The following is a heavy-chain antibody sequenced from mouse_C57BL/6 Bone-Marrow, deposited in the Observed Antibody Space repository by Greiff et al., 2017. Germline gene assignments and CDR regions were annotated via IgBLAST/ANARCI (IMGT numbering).Heavy chain of an antibody. D-gene: IGHD2-3*01. V-gene: IGHV1-72*01. Sequence: QVQLQQPGAELVKPGASVKLSCKASGYPFTSYWMHWVKQRPGRGLEWIGRIDPNSGGTKYNEKFKSKATLTVDKPSSTAYMQLSSLTSEDSAVYYCARSRDYDGYYVYAMDYWGQGTSVTVSS. J-gene: IGHJ4*01. CDR2: IDPNSGGT. CDR1: GYPFTSYW. CDR3: ARSRDYDGYYVYAMDY.